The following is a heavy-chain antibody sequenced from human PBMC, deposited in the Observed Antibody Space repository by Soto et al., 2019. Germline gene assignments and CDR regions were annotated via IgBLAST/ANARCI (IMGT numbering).Heavy chain of an antibody. J-gene: IGHJ5*02. CDR1: GYTLTELS. V-gene: IGHV1-24*01. CDR2: FDPEDGET. CDR3: ATVGGYYGSGSYSNWFDP. Sequence: ASVKVSCKVSGYTLTELSMHWVRQAPGKGLEWMGGFDPEDGETIYAQKFQGRVTMTEDTSTDTAYMELSSLRSEDTAVYYCATVGGYYGSGSYSNWFDPWGQGTLVTVSS. D-gene: IGHD3-10*01.